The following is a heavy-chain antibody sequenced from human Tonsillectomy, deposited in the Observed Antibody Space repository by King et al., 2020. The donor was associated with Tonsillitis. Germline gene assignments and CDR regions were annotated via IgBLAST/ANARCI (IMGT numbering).Heavy chain of an antibody. V-gene: IGHV3-30*18. D-gene: IGHD6-13*01. CDR2: ISYDGSNK. J-gene: IGHJ4*02. Sequence: VQLVESGGGVVQPGRSLRLSCAASGFTFSSYGMHWVRQAPGKGLEWVAVISYDGSNKYYADSVKGRFTISRDNSKNTLYLQMNSLRAEDTAVYYCAKDLSGAGYSSSWSRFDYWGQGTLVTVSS. CDR3: AKDLSGAGYSSSWSRFDY. CDR1: GFTFSSYG.